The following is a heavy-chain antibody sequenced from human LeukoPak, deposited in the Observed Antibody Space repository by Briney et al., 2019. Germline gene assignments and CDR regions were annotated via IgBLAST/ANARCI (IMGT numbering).Heavy chain of an antibody. CDR1: GFTFGDYD. D-gene: IGHD1-26*01. V-gene: IGHV3-43*02. Sequence: TGRSLRLSCAASGFTFGDYDMHWVRQAPGKGLEWVSLIRADGATTRYTDSVKGRFTISRDNSKDSLYLQMNSLRTEDTALYYCARDNTGSYEYWGQGTLVTVSP. CDR2: IRADGATT. J-gene: IGHJ4*02. CDR3: ARDNTGSYEY.